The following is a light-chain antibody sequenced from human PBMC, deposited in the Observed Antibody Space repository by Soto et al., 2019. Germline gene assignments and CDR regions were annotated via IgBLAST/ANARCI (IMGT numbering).Light chain of an antibody. V-gene: IGKV1-5*01. CDR3: HQYNTPSGT. CDR2: DAS. Sequence: GDRVTIACRASQTITIWLAWYQQKPGKAPKLMIYDASNLESGVPSRFSGSGFGTEFSLTISSLQPDDFSTYYCHQYNTPSGTLGQGTKVDIK. CDR1: QTITIW. J-gene: IGKJ1*01.